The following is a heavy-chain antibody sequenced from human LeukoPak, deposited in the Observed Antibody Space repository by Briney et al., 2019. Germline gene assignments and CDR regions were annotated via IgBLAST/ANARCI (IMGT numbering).Heavy chain of an antibody. CDR2: ISSSSSTI. V-gene: IGHV3-48*01. CDR1: GFTFSSYS. CDR3: ARASNWGPFDY. J-gene: IGHJ4*02. Sequence: GGSLRLSCAASGFTFSSYSMNWVRQAPGKGLEWVSYISSSSSTIYYADSVKGRFTISRDNSKNTLYLQMNSLRAEDTAVYYCARASNWGPFDYWGQGTLVTVSS. D-gene: IGHD7-27*01.